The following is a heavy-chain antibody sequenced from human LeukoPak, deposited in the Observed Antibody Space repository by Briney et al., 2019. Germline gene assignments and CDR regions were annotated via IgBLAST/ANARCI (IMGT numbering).Heavy chain of an antibody. J-gene: IGHJ4*02. V-gene: IGHV3-23*01. CDR2: ISGSAYST. Sequence: GGSLRLPCAASGFTFSSHAMSWVRQAPGKGLEWVSGISGSAYSTYYADSVQGRFTISRDNSKNTLYLQMNSLRAEDTAVYYCAKEAGYSGYDYPDYWGQGTLVTVSS. D-gene: IGHD5-12*01. CDR1: GFTFSSHA. CDR3: AKEAGYSGYDYPDY.